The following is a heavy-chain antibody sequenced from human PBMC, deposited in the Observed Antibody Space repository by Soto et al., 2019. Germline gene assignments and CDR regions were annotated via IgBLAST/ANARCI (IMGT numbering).Heavy chain of an antibody. J-gene: IGHJ6*02. CDR3: ARPQHLRYYYGMDV. D-gene: IGHD6-13*01. CDR1: GYTFTSYG. V-gene: IGHV1-18*04. Sequence: GASVKVSCKASGYTFTSYGISWVRQAPGQGLEWMGWISAYNGNTKYSQKFQGRVTITRDTSASTAYMELSSLRSEDTAVYYCARPQHLRYYYGMDVWGQGTTVTVSS. CDR2: ISAYNGNT.